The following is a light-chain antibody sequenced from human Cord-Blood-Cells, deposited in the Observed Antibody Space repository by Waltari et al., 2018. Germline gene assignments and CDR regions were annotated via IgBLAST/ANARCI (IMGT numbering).Light chain of an antibody. CDR2: AAS. J-gene: IGKJ1*01. Sequence: DIQMTQSPSSLSASVGDRVTITCRASQSISSYLNLYQQKPGKAPKLLIYAASSLQSGVPSRFSGSGSGTDFTLTISSLQPEDFATYYCQQSYNTPLTFGQGTKVEIK. CDR3: QQSYNTPLT. V-gene: IGKV1-39*01. CDR1: QSISSY.